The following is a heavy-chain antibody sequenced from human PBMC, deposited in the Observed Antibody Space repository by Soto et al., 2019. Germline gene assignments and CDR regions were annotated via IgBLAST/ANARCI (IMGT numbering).Heavy chain of an antibody. Sequence: QVQLQESGPGLVKPSQTLSLTCSVSGGSINRGGYYWSWIRQHPGKGLEWIGYIYYNGNPYYNPSLKSRVNISIDTSRNQFSLKLTSVTAADTAVYYCPREAPAASDAFDVWGQGTMVTVSS. D-gene: IGHD2-2*01. CDR1: GGSINRGGYY. J-gene: IGHJ3*01. CDR3: PREAPAASDAFDV. V-gene: IGHV4-31*03. CDR2: IYYNGNP.